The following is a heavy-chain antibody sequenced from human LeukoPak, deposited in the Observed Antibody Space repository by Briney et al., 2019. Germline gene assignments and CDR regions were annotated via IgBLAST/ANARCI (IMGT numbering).Heavy chain of an antibody. CDR1: GFTFSSYA. D-gene: IGHD5-12*01. CDR2: ISGSGGST. V-gene: IGHV3-23*01. CDR3: AKDFSPRYASGYDSFDM. J-gene: IGHJ3*02. Sequence: PGGSLRLSCAASGFTFSSYAMSWVRQAPGEGLEWVSAISGSGGSTYYADSVKGRFTISRDNSKNTLYLQMNSLRGEDTAVYFCAKDFSPRYASGYDSFDMWGQGTLVTVSS.